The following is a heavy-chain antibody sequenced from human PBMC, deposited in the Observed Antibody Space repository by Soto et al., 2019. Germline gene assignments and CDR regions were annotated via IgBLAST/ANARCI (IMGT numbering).Heavy chain of an antibody. D-gene: IGHD2-15*01. J-gene: IGHJ5*02. CDR1: GFTFSSYS. V-gene: IGHV3-21*01. CDR3: ARKVVAARRNWFDP. Sequence: GALRLSCAASGFTFSSYSMNWVRQAPGKGLEWVSSISSSSSYIYYADSVKGRFTISRDNAKNSLYLQMNSLRAEDTAVYYCARKVVAARRNWFDPWGQGTLVTVSS. CDR2: ISSSSSYI.